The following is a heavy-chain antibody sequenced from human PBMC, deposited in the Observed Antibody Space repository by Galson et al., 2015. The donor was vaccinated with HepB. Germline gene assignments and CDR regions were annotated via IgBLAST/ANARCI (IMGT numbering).Heavy chain of an antibody. CDR1: GYTLTELS. CDR2: YLHT. Sequence: SVKVSCKVSGYTLTELSIHWVRQAPGKGLEWMGYLHTVYAPSFQGRLIMTEDTSTDTASLELSRLTADDTAFYYCVGARVSLVRGVKMYTPFDYWGQGTLVTVSS. D-gene: IGHD3-10*01. J-gene: IGHJ4*02. V-gene: IGHV1-24*01. CDR3: VGARVSLVRGVKMYTPFDY.